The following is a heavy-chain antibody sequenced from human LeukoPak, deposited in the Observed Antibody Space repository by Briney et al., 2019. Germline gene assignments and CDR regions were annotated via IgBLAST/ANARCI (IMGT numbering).Heavy chain of an antibody. CDR1: GFTFSDYY. CDR2: ISTTSTAI. D-gene: IGHD1-26*01. V-gene: IGHV3-11*04. Sequence: PGGSLRLSCAASGFTFSDYYMTWIRQAPGKGLEWVSYISTTSTAIYYADSVKGRFTISKDNSKNTLYLQMNSLRDEDTAIYYCARDGIVGARAFDYWGQGILVTVSS. J-gene: IGHJ4*02. CDR3: ARDGIVGARAFDY.